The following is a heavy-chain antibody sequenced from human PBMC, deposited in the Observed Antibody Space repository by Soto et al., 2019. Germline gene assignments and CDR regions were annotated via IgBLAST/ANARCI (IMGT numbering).Heavy chain of an antibody. CDR1: GGIFSSYG. Sequence: PGGSLRLSCAVSGGIFSSYGMHWVRQAPGKGLEWVAVTSYDGRNNNYADSVRGRFTISRDNSKSTLYLQMNSLRPEDTAVYYCAREKYGGYFDYWGQGTLVTVSS. CDR2: TSYDGRNN. CDR3: AREKYGGYFDY. V-gene: IGHV3-30*03. J-gene: IGHJ4*02. D-gene: IGHD2-15*01.